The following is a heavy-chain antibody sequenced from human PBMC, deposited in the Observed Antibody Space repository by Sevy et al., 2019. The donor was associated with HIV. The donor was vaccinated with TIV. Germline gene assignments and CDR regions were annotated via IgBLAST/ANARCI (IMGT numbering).Heavy chain of an antibody. CDR2: IYYNGNT. J-gene: IGHJ4*02. V-gene: IGHV4-59*08. D-gene: IGHD1-26*01. Sequence: SETLSLTCTVSGGSITSLYWGWIRQPPGKGLKWIANIYYNGNTNYNPSLKSRVTISLDTSKNQFSLRLSSVTAADTAIYYCADENAWGRGYSWGQGTLVTVSS. CDR1: GGSITSLY. CDR3: ADENAWGRGYS.